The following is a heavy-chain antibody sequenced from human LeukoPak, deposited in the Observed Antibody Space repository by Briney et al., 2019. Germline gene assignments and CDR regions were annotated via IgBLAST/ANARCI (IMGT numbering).Heavy chain of an antibody. Sequence: GGSLRLSCAASGFTFSSYSMNWVRQTPGKGLEWDSSISSSSSYIYYADSVKGRFTISRDNAKNSLYLQMNSLRAEDTAVYYCARVAYCGGDCYLDAFDIWGQGTMVTVSS. V-gene: IGHV3-21*01. D-gene: IGHD2-21*02. CDR1: GFTFSSYS. J-gene: IGHJ3*02. CDR3: ARVAYCGGDCYLDAFDI. CDR2: ISSSSSYI.